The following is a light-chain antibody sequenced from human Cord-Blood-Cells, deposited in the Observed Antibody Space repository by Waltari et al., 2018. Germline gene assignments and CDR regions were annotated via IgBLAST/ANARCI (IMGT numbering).Light chain of an antibody. CDR3: AAWDDSLSGRV. Sequence: QSVLTQPPSASGTPGQGVTISCSVSNSNIGSNYVYWYQQLPGTAPKLPIYRNNQRPSGVPDRFSGSKSGTSASLAISGLRSEDEADYYCAAWDDSLSGRVFGGGTKLTVL. CDR1: NSNIGSNY. CDR2: RNN. V-gene: IGLV1-47*01. J-gene: IGLJ2*01.